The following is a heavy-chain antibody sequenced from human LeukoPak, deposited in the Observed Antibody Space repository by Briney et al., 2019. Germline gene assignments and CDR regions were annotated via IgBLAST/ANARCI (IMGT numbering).Heavy chain of an antibody. CDR1: GGTFSSYA. Sequence: SVKVSCKASGGTFSSYAISWVRQAPGQGLEWMGRIIPILGIANYAQKFQGRVTITADKSTSTAYMELSSLRSEDTAVYYCARYSGSLTRAFDIWGQGTMVTVSS. CDR2: IIPILGIA. V-gene: IGHV1-69*04. D-gene: IGHD1-26*01. CDR3: ARYSGSLTRAFDI. J-gene: IGHJ3*02.